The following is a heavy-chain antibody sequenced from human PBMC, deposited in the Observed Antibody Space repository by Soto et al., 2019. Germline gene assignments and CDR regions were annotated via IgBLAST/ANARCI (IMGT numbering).Heavy chain of an antibody. CDR1: GFSFSDFS. D-gene: IGHD2-15*01. J-gene: IGHJ4*02. Sequence: EVQLVESGGGKVQPGGSLRLSCAGSGFSFSDFSMNWVRQAPGKVLEWISYINRDSSVIMYADSLRGRVTISRDNAKNTLFLQINRLRVEDAAVYYCARDCAGTCWFAYWGPGIPVTVSS. CDR2: INRDSSVI. V-gene: IGHV3-48*01. CDR3: ARDCAGTCWFAY.